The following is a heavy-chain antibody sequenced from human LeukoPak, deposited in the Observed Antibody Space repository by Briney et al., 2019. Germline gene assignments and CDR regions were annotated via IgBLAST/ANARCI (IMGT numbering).Heavy chain of an antibody. D-gene: IGHD1-26*01. CDR3: ARVVVGALDY. J-gene: IGHJ4*02. V-gene: IGHV6-1*01. Sequence: SQTLSLTCAISGDSVSNSNAAWNWIRQPPSRGLEWLGRTYYRSKWYNDYALSVKSRITINPDTSKNQFSLQLRSVTPEDTAVYYCARVVVGALDYWGQGTLVTVSS. CDR1: GDSVSNSNAA. CDR2: TYYRSKWYN.